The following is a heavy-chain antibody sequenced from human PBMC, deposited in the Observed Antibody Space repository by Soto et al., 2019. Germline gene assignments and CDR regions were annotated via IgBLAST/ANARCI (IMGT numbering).Heavy chain of an antibody. CDR1: GFTFSDYY. CDR3: ARDGFSCSSTSCYAVYYYYYMDV. CDR2: ISSSGSTI. D-gene: IGHD2-2*01. J-gene: IGHJ6*03. V-gene: IGHV3-11*04. Sequence: PGGSLRLSCAASGFTFSDYYMSWIRQAPGKGLEWVSYISSSGSTIYYADSVKGRFTISRDNAKNSLYLQMNSLRAEDTAVYYCARDGFSCSSTSCYAVYYYYYMDVWGKGTTVTVSS.